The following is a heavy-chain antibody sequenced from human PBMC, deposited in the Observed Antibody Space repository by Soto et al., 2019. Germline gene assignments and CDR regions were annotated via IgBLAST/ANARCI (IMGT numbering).Heavy chain of an antibody. J-gene: IGHJ6*02. CDR1: GFTFSSYG. CDR2: IWYDGSNK. V-gene: IGHV3-33*01. Sequence: QVQLVESGGGVVQPGRSLRLSCAASGFTFSSYGMHWVRQAPGKGLEWVAVIWYDGSNKYYADSVKGRFTISRDNSKNTMYLKMNSLRAEDTAVYYCARDGQDREQQLNYGMDVWGQGTTVTVSS. D-gene: IGHD6-13*01. CDR3: ARDGQDREQQLNYGMDV.